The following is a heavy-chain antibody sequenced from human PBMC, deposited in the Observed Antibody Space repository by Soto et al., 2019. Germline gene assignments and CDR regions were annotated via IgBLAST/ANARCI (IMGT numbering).Heavy chain of an antibody. Sequence: GGSLRLSCAASGFTFSSYAMHWVRQAPGKGLEWVAVISYDGSNKYYADSVKGRFTISRDNSKNTLYLQMNSLRAEDTAVYYCARDMGPPEVQLWFLDYWGQGTLVTVSS. CDR2: ISYDGSNK. CDR1: GFTFSSYA. D-gene: IGHD5-18*01. V-gene: IGHV3-30-3*01. J-gene: IGHJ4*02. CDR3: ARDMGPPEVQLWFLDY.